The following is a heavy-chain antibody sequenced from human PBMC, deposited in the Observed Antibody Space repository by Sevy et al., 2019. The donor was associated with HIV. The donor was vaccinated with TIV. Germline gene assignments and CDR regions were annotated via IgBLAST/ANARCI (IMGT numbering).Heavy chain of an antibody. D-gene: IGHD2-8*02. V-gene: IGHV3-15*01. Sequence: GGSLRLSCAASGFTFTYAWMSWVRQAPRKGLEWVGRIKSKTDGGTTDYAAPVKGRFTISRDDSKNTLYLQMNSLKTNDTAVYYCTTDPIIVLLVTDGMDVWGQGTTVTVS. CDR3: TTDPIIVLLVTDGMDV. CDR2: IKSKTDGGTT. CDR1: GFTFTYAW. J-gene: IGHJ6*02.